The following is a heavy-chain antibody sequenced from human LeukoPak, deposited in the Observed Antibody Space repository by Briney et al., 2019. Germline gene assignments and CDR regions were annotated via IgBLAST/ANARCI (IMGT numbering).Heavy chain of an antibody. CDR1: GASISSSSYS. CDR3: ARVPRRWYFDY. CDR2: IYYSGST. V-gene: IGHV4-39*01. D-gene: IGHD2-15*01. J-gene: IGHJ4*02. Sequence: SETLSLTCTVAGASISSSSYSSGWIRQPPGKGLEWIESIYYSGSTYYNPSLKSRVTISVDTSKNQFSLKLSSVTAADTAVYYCARVPRRWYFDYWGQGTLVTVSS.